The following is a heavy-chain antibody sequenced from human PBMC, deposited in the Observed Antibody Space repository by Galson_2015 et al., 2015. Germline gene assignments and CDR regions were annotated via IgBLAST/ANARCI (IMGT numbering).Heavy chain of an antibody. D-gene: IGHD3-22*01. J-gene: IGHJ4*02. CDR1: GYTFTSYD. CDR3: ARGRLEEGNYYDSSGYSDY. CDR2: MNPNSGNT. V-gene: IGHV1-8*01. Sequence: SVKVSCKASGYTFTSYDINWVRQAPGQGLEWMGWMNPNSGNTGYAQKFQGRVTMTRNTSISTAYMELSSLRSEDTAVYYCARGRLEEGNYYDSSGYSDYWGQGTLVTVSS.